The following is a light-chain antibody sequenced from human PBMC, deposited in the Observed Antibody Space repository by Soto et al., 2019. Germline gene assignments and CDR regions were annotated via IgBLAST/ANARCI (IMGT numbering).Light chain of an antibody. J-gene: IGKJ1*01. CDR1: QSVSSSY. CDR3: QQYGSSPWT. V-gene: IGKV3-20*01. Sequence: EIVLTQSPGTLSLSPGERATLSCRASQSVSSSYLAWYQLKPGQAPRLLIYGASSRATGIPDRFSGSGSGTDFTLTISRLEPEDFTVYYCQQYGSSPWTFGQGTKVEIK. CDR2: GAS.